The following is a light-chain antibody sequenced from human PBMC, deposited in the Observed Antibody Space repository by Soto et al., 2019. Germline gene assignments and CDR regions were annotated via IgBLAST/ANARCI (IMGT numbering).Light chain of an antibody. CDR3: QKWKVAPFT. CDR1: QDIGNF. J-gene: IGKJ4*01. CDR2: AAS. Sequence: ILMTQSPSSLSAFVGDRVTITCRASQDIGNFLAWYQQKPGKVPKLLIYAASTLQAGVPSRFSGSGSGTDCTLSISSLQPENVATYYCQKWKVAPFTFSGGTQVEIK. V-gene: IGKV1-27*01.